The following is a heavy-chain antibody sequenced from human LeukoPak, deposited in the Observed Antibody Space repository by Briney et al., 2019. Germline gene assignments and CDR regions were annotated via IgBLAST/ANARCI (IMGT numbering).Heavy chain of an antibody. J-gene: IGHJ6*02. V-gene: IGHV3-48*01. CDR3: ARDIAVATGYYNHYGMDV. CDR2: ISSSGFTI. Sequence: GGSLRLSCAASGFTFNSHSMNWVRQAPGKGLEWVSYISSSGFTIYYADSVKGRFTISRDNAKDSLYLQMNSLRAEDTAVFYCARDIAVATGYYNHYGMDVWGQGTTVTVSS. CDR1: GFTFNSHS. D-gene: IGHD6-19*01.